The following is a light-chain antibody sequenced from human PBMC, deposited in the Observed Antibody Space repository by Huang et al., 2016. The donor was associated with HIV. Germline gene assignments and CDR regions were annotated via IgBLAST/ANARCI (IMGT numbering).Light chain of an antibody. J-gene: IGKJ1*01. CDR2: AAS. V-gene: IGKV1-17*03. CDR1: QDISNY. Sequence: DIQLTQSPSAMSASVGDRVSITCRASQDISNYLAWFQQKPGGAPKRLIYAASSLQSDVPSRFSGSRSGTKFTLTISNLQPEDFATYYCLQHHGYPRTFGQGTNV. CDR3: LQHHGYPRT.